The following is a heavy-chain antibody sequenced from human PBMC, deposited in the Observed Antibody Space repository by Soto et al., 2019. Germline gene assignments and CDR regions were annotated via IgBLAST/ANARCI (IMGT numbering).Heavy chain of an antibody. V-gene: IGHV1-3*01. Sequence: ASVKVSCKASGYTFTRQNMHWVRQAPGQGLEWMGWLNGGNGGTQYSQKFQGRVTLTGDTSASTAYMELNRLTSEDTAVYYCVTYHYGFTVYSGQGPLVTVSS. CDR3: VTYHYGFTVY. CDR1: GYTFTRQN. CDR2: LNGGNGGT. D-gene: IGHD3-16*01. J-gene: IGHJ4*03.